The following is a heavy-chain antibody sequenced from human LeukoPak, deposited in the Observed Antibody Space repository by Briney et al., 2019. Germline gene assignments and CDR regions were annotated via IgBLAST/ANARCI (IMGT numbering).Heavy chain of an antibody. Sequence: GGSLRLSCAASGFTFSSYAMHWVRQAPGKGLEWVAVISYDGSNKYYADSVKGRFTISRDNSKNTLYLQMNSLRAEDTAVYYCASAVVVVPAAMEYYFDYWGQGTLVTVSS. CDR3: ASAVVVVPAAMEYYFDY. V-gene: IGHV3-30-3*01. J-gene: IGHJ4*02. D-gene: IGHD2-2*01. CDR2: ISYDGSNK. CDR1: GFTFSSYA.